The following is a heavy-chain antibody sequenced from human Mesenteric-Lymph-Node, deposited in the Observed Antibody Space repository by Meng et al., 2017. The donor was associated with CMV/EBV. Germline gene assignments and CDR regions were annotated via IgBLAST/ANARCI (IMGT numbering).Heavy chain of an antibody. CDR3: ARSYCSSSSCYEGEEYFQH. J-gene: IGHJ1*01. CDR1: FNGYY. V-gene: IGHV1-2*06. D-gene: IGHD2-2*01. Sequence: FNGYYMHWGRQAPGQGLEWMGRINPNSGGTNYAQKFQGRVTMTRDTSISTAYMELSRLRSDDTAVYYCARSYCSSSSCYEGEEYFQHWGQGTLVTVSS. CDR2: INPNSGGT.